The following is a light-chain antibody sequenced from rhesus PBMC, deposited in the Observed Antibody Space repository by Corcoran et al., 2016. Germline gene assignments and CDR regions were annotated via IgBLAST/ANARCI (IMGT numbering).Light chain of an antibody. CDR2: EAS. V-gene: IGKV1-33*02. CDR3: QHYYSTPYS. Sequence: DIQMTQSPSSLSASVGDRVTITCRASQGITNVLAWSQQKPGETPKLLIYEASSLKIGIPSRFSGSGSGTDVTLTISSLQPEDFATYYCQHYYSTPYSFGQGTKVEIK. CDR1: QGITNV. J-gene: IGKJ2*01.